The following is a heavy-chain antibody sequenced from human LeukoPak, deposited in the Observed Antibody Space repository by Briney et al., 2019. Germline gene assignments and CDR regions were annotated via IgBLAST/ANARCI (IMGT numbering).Heavy chain of an antibody. D-gene: IGHD5-12*01. CDR3: ARKNLNGDSGYDHFDY. J-gene: IGHJ4*02. CDR1: GFTFDKYG. V-gene: IGHV3-33*01. CDR2: IWHDGSRT. Sequence: GGSLRLSCATSGFTFDKYGIHWVRQAPGKGLEWVAVIWHDGSRTHYADSVKGRFTISRDNSKNTLYLQMNSLRAEDTAVYYCARKNLNGDSGYDHFDYWGQGTLVTVSS.